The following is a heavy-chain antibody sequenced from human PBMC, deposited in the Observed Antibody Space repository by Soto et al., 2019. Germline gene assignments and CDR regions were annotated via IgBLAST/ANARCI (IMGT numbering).Heavy chain of an antibody. CDR1: GGAFSGFY. J-gene: IGHJ4*02. Sequence: ASETLSLTCAVYGGAFSGFYWTWVRQPPGTGLEWIGEINHSGSTNYNPSLKSRVTISVDTSKNQFSLKLTSVTAADTAVYYCARDKITGLFDYWGQGTLVTVSS. D-gene: IGHD2-8*02. V-gene: IGHV4-34*01. CDR2: INHSGST. CDR3: ARDKITGLFDY.